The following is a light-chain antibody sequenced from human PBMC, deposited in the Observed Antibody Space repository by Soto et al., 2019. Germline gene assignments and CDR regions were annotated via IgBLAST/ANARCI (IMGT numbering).Light chain of an antibody. Sequence: DIQMTQSPSSLSESVGDRVTITCQASQDISHYLNWYQQKPGKAPKLLIYDASNLETGVPSRFSGSGAGTDFTLTISSLQPEDIATYYCQQYDNLPPYTYGQGTKREIK. CDR3: QQYDNLPPYT. J-gene: IGKJ2*01. V-gene: IGKV1-33*01. CDR1: QDISHY. CDR2: DAS.